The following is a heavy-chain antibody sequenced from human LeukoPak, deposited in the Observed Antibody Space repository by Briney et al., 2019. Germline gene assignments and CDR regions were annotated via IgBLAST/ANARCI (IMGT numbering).Heavy chain of an antibody. Sequence: GGSLRLSCAASGFIFNSYAMHWVRQAPGKGLEWVAVMPFDGNYEYYADSVKGRFTISRDNSESTPFLQMNSLRFEDTAVYYCARAYSGSYYSYFQHWGQGTLVTVSS. V-gene: IGHV3-30*01. J-gene: IGHJ1*01. D-gene: IGHD1-26*01. CDR1: GFIFNSYA. CDR2: MPFDGNYE. CDR3: ARAYSGSYYSYFQH.